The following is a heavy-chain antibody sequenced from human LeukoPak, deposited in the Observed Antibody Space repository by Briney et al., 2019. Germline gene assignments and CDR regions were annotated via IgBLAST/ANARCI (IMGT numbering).Heavy chain of an antibody. D-gene: IGHD3-22*01. CDR3: ARDPVYDSSAKNAFDI. Sequence: GGSLRLSCAASGFTFSSYDMTWVRQAPGRGLEWVSSIRPSGDNTYYADSVKGRFTISRDNAKNSLYLQMNSLRAEDTAVYYCARDPVYDSSAKNAFDIWGQGTMVTVSS. CDR1: GFTFSSYD. J-gene: IGHJ3*02. V-gene: IGHV3-21*01. CDR2: IRPSGDNT.